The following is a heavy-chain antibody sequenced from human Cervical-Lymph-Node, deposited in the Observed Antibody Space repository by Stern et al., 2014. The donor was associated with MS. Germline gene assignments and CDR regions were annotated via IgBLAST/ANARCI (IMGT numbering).Heavy chain of an antibody. D-gene: IGHD3-22*01. J-gene: IGHJ4*02. CDR1: GVSISSGGYY. Sequence: QVQLQESGPGLVKPSQTLSLTCTVSGVSISSGGYYWSWISQHPGKGLEWIGYIYNSGSTYYHPSLKSRVTISIDTTKNQFSLKLSSVTAADTAVYHCASGGPNYDSSGYYYFDFWGQGTLVTVSS. V-gene: IGHV4-31*03. CDR2: IYNSGST. CDR3: ASGGPNYDSSGYYYFDF.